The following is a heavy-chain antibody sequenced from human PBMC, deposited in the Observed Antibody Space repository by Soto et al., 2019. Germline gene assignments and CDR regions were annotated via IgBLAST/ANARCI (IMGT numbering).Heavy chain of an antibody. CDR3: AKDYYYFGSGSHFDS. CDR2: ISGSDDTT. J-gene: IGHJ4*02. Sequence: EVRLLESGGGLVQPGGSLRLSCAASGFTFRNFAMSWVRQAPGKGLEWVSAISGSDDTTYYAGSVKGRFTISRDNFKDTLYLQMTSLRAEDTAVYYCAKDYYYFGSGSHFDSWGQGTLVTVSS. V-gene: IGHV3-23*01. D-gene: IGHD3-10*01. CDR1: GFTFRNFA.